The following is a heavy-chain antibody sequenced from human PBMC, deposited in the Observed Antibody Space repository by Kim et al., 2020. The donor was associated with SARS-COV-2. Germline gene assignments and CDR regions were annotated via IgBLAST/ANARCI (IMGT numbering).Heavy chain of an antibody. J-gene: IGHJ3*02. Sequence: GGSLRLSCAASGFTFSSYWMSWVRQAPGKGLEWVANIKQDGSEKYYVDSVKGRFTISRDNAKNSLYLQMNSLRAEDTAVYYCARVGVAVAANDAFDIWGQGTMVTVSS. CDR2: IKQDGSEK. CDR1: GFTFSSYW. V-gene: IGHV3-7*01. D-gene: IGHD6-19*01. CDR3: ARVGVAVAANDAFDI.